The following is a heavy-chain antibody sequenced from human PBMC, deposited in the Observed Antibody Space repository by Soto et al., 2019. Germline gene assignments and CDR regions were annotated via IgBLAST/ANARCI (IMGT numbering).Heavy chain of an antibody. J-gene: IGHJ6*02. V-gene: IGHV1-69*13. CDR2: IIPIFGTA. CDR1: GGTFSSYA. Sequence: SVKVSCKASGGTFSSYAISWVRQAPGQGLEWMGGIIPIFGTANYAQKFQGRVTITADESTSTAYMELSSLRSEDTAVYYCARDGSGYPNDYYYYGMDVWGQGTTVTVSS. D-gene: IGHD3-22*01. CDR3: ARDGSGYPNDYYYYGMDV.